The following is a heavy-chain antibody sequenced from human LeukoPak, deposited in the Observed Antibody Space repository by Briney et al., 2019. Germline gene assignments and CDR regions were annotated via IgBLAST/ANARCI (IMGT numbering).Heavy chain of an antibody. J-gene: IGHJ3*02. Sequence: GGSLRLSCAASGFTFSSCSMNWVRQAPGKGLEWVSSISSSSSYIYYADSVKGRFTISRDNAKNSLYLQMNSLRAEDTAVYYCARVDTAMVGAFDIWGQGTMVTVSS. D-gene: IGHD5-18*01. CDR3: ARVDTAMVGAFDI. CDR1: GFTFSSCS. CDR2: ISSSSSYI. V-gene: IGHV3-21*01.